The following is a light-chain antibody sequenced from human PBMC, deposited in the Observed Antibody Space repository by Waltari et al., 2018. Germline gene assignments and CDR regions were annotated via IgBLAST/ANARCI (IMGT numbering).Light chain of an antibody. CDR2: EVS. CDR1: SSDVGGYNY. CDR3: SSYTSSSTLL. V-gene: IGLV2-14*01. J-gene: IGLJ2*01. Sequence: QSALTQPASVSGSPGQSLTISCTGTSSDVGGYNYFSWYQQHPGKAPKLMIYEVSNRPSGVSNRFSGSKSGNTASLTISGLQAEDEADYYCSSYTSSSTLLFGGGTKLTVL.